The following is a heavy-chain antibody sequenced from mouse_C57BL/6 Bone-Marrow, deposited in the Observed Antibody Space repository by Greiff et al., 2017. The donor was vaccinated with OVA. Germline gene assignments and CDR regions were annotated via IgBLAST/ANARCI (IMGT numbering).Heavy chain of an antibody. Sequence: EVKLVESGGGLVQSGRSLRLSCATSGFTFSDFYMEWVRQAPGKGLEWIAASRNKANDYTTEYSASVKGRFIVSRDTSQSILYLQMNALRAEDTAIYYCARDEFYYSNLYAMDYWGQGTSVTVSS. J-gene: IGHJ4*01. V-gene: IGHV7-1*01. CDR3: ARDEFYYSNLYAMDY. CDR1: GFTFSDFY. CDR2: SRNKANDYTT. D-gene: IGHD2-5*01.